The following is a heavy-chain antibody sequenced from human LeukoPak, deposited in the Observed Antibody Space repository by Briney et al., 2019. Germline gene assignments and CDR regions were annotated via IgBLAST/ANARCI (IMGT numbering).Heavy chain of an antibody. CDR2: IYHSGST. D-gene: IGHD5-24*01. J-gene: IGHJ4*02. V-gene: IGHV4-38-2*01. CDR3: ARLMSTIDF. CDR1: GYSISSGYY. Sequence: SETLSLTCAVSGYSISSGYYWGWIRQPPGKGLEWIGSIYHSGSTFYNPSLKRGDTISVDTSKNQFSLKLTSVTAADTAVYYCARLMSTIDFWGQGTLVTVSS.